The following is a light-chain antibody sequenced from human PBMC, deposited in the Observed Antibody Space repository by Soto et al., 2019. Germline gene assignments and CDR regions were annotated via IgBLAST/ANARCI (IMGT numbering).Light chain of an antibody. CDR2: RNH. J-gene: IGLJ2*01. CDR1: RSNIGTYA. V-gene: IGLV1-44*01. Sequence: QAVVTQSPSASATPGQRVTISCSGGRSNIGTYAVNWYQQLPGTAPTLLIFRNHQRPSGVPDRFSGSKSGTSASLAISGPQSEDEDDYYCAAWDDSLRAVVFGGGTKLTVL. CDR3: AAWDDSLRAVV.